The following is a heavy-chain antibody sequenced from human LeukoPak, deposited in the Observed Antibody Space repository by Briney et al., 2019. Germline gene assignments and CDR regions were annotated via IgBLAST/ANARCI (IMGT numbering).Heavy chain of an antibody. J-gene: IGHJ4*02. D-gene: IGHD5-12*01. Sequence: GGSLRLSCAASGFTVSTNYMNWVRQAPGKGLEWVSSDSTIYYADSVKGRFTISRDNAKNSLYLQMNSLRAEDTAVYYCARGYTYFDYWGQGTLVTVSS. CDR3: ARGYTYFDY. V-gene: IGHV3-69-1*02. CDR1: GFTVSTNY. CDR2: SSDSTI.